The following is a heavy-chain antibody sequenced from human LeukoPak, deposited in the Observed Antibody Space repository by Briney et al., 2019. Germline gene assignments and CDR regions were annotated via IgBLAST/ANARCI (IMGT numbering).Heavy chain of an antibody. CDR1: GXTFPGYD. V-gene: IGHV1-2*02. CDR2: VNPNSGGT. D-gene: IGHD3-3*01. Sequence: GXTFPGYDMHWVRPAPGQGLEXMGXVNPNSGGTNYAQKFQGRVTMTRDTSISTAYMELSRLRSDDTAVYYCARYGVFDFWSGLDYWGQGTLVTVSS. J-gene: IGHJ4*02. CDR3: ARYGVFDFWSGLDY.